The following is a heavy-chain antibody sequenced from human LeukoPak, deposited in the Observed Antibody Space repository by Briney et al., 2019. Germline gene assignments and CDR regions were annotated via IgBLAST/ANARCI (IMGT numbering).Heavy chain of an antibody. CDR1: GFTFSSYW. CDR2: IKEDGTEK. Sequence: PGGSLRLSCAASGFTFSSYWMTWVRQAPTKGLEWVANIKEDGTEKFYVDSVKGRFTISRDNAKNSLYLQINSLRAEDTAVYYCARDQFRGYYDYWGQGTLVTVSS. J-gene: IGHJ4*02. CDR3: ARDQFRGYYDY. V-gene: IGHV3-7*01. D-gene: IGHD3-22*01.